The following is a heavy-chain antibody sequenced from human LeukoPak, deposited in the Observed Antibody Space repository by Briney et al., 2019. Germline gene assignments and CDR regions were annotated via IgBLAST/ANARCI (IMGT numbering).Heavy chain of an antibody. CDR2: ISSSSSYI. Sequence: PGGSPRLSCAASGFTFSSYNMNWVRQAPGKGLEWVSSISSSSSYIYYADSVKGRFTISRDNAKNSLYLQMNSLRAEDTAVYYCARVFSSTWYLGIDYWGQGTLVTVSS. J-gene: IGHJ4*02. D-gene: IGHD6-13*01. V-gene: IGHV3-21*06. CDR3: ARVFSSTWYLGIDY. CDR1: GFTFSSYN.